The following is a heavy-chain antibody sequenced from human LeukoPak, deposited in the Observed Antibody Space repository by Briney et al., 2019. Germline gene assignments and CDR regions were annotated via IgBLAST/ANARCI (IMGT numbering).Heavy chain of an antibody. V-gene: IGHV3-48*01. D-gene: IGHD3-9*01. CDR3: ARDPIFSDTSGYYFDY. J-gene: IGHJ4*02. CDR1: GFTFSHYN. Sequence: PGGSLRLSCAASGFTFSHYNMNGVRQAPGRGLECLAYISGSGGDIYYADSVKGRFTLSRDNAKNSLYLQMNSLRADDTGVYYCARDPIFSDTSGYYFDYWGQGTLVTVAS. CDR2: ISGSGGDI.